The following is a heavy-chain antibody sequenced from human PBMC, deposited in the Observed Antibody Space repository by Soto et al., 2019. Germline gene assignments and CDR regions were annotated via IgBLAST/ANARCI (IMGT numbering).Heavy chain of an antibody. Sequence: GASVKVSCKASGYTFTGYYMHWVRQAPGQGLEWMGIINPNGGSTSYAQKFQGRVTMTRDTSTSTVYMELSSLRSEDTAVYYCARDQVAAALCDYWGQGTLVTVSS. D-gene: IGHD6-13*01. V-gene: IGHV1-46*03. CDR2: INPNGGST. CDR3: ARDQVAAALCDY. J-gene: IGHJ4*02. CDR1: GYTFTGYY.